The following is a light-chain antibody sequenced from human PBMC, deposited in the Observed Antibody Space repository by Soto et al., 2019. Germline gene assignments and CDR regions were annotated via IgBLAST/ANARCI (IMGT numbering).Light chain of an antibody. CDR3: LLSYSGAWV. Sequence: QAVVTPEPSLTVSPGGTVTLTCGSSTGAVTSGHYPYWFQQKPGQAPRTLIYDTNNKHSWTPARFSGSLLGGKAALTLSGAQPEDEAEYYCLLSYSGAWVFGGGTKLTVL. CDR1: TGAVTSGHY. CDR2: DTN. V-gene: IGLV7-46*01. J-gene: IGLJ2*01.